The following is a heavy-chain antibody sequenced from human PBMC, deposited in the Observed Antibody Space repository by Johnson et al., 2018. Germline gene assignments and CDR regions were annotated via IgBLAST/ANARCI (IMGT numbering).Heavy chain of an antibody. D-gene: IGHD6-6*01. J-gene: IGHJ6*02. V-gene: IGHV3-7*01. CDR2: IKQYGSEK. Sequence: VQLLESGGGLVQPGGSLRLYCAASGFNFSSYWMSWVRQAPGKGLEWVANIKQYGSEKYYVDSVKGRFTISRDNAKNSLYLQMNSMRAEETAVYYCARDTPIAARPIYYYGMDVWGQGTTVTVSS. CDR3: ARDTPIAARPIYYYGMDV. CDR1: GFNFSSYW.